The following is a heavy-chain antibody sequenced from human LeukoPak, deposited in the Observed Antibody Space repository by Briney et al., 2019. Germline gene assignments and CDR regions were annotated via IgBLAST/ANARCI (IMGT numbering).Heavy chain of an antibody. CDR3: ARDNSPGWFGP. CDR1: GFTISSYW. Sequence: PGGSLRLSCAASGFTISSYWMHWVRQAPGKGLVWVSRNKGDGSTTAYADSVKGRFTISRDNAKNTLYLQMNSLSAEDTAVYYCARDNSPGWFGPWGQGTLVTVSS. D-gene: IGHD5-18*01. V-gene: IGHV3-74*01. J-gene: IGHJ5*02. CDR2: NKGDGSTT.